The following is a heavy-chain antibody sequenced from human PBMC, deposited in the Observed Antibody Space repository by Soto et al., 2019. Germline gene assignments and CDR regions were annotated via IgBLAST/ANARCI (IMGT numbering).Heavy chain of an antibody. CDR2: IIPIFGTA. CDR3: ARLWALEVTMVRGVPYYFDY. J-gene: IGHJ4*02. D-gene: IGHD3-10*01. Sequence: GASVKVSCKASGGTFSSYAISWVRQAPGQGIKWMGGIIPIFGTANYAQKFQGRVTITADESTSTAYMELSSLRSEDTAVYYCARLWALEVTMVRGVPYYFDYWGQGTLVTVSS. CDR1: GGTFSSYA. V-gene: IGHV1-69*13.